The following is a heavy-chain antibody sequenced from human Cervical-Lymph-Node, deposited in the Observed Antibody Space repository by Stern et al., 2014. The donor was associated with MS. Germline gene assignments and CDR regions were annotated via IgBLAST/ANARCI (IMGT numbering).Heavy chain of an antibody. CDR2: IWYDGSNP. D-gene: IGHD6-13*01. Sequence: VQLVESGGGVVQPGRSLRLSCAASGFSFSRYAMPCVRQAPGKGLEWVALIWYDGSNPYYADSVTGRFTISRDNFKNTLYLQMNSLRAEDTAVYYCASAYSSSHYYFDYWGQGTLVTVSS. CDR3: ASAYSSSHYYFDY. V-gene: IGHV3-33*01. CDR1: GFSFSRYA. J-gene: IGHJ4*02.